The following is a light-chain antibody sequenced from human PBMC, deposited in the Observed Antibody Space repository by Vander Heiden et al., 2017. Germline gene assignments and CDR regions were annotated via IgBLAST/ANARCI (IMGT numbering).Light chain of an antibody. J-gene: IGKJ1*01. Sequence: DLVITQSPDLPAVSLGERATINCKSSQNVLYNSNNKNYLAWYQQKPGQPPKLLIYWASTRESGVPDRFSGSGSGTDFTLTISSLQAEDVAVYYCQQFYSLPWTFGQGTKVEI. V-gene: IGKV4-1*01. CDR1: QNVLYNSNNKNY. CDR3: QQFYSLPWT. CDR2: WAS.